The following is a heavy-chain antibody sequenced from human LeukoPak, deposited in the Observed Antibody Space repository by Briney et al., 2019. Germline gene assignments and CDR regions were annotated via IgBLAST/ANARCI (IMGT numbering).Heavy chain of an antibody. Sequence: PSETLSLTCTVSGGSISSSSYYWGWIRQPPGKGLEWIGSIYYSGSTYNNPSLKSRVTISVGTSKNQFSLNLSSVTAADTAVYYCARHSGNCSGGSCYPGVYGMDVWGQGTTVTVSS. CDR1: GGSISSSSYY. CDR2: IYYSGST. CDR3: ARHSGNCSGGSCYPGVYGMDV. D-gene: IGHD2-15*01. V-gene: IGHV4-39*01. J-gene: IGHJ6*02.